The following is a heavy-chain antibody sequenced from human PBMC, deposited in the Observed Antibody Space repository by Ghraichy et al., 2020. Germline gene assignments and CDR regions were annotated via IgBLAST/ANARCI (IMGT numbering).Heavy chain of an antibody. Sequence: GGSLRLSCAASGFTFSNYAMSWVRKRPGKGLEWVSAISGSGSGVTTYYAESVKGRFTISRDNSKNTLYMKVNSLRAEDTAVYYCATWELLDYWGQGTLVTVSS. CDR2: ISGSGSGVTT. J-gene: IGHJ4*02. V-gene: IGHV3-23*01. CDR1: GFTFSNYA. CDR3: ATWELLDY. D-gene: IGHD1-26*01.